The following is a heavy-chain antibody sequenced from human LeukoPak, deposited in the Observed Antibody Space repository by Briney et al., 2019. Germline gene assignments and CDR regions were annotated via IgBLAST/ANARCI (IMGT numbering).Heavy chain of an antibody. V-gene: IGHV4-39*01. J-gene: IGHJ4*02. Sequence: SETLSLTCTDSGGSISSSSYYWGWIRQPPGKGLEWIGSIYYSGGTYYNPSLKSRVTISVDTSKNQFSLKLSSVTAADTAVYYCARLRYYDSSGYYYFDYWGQGTLVTVSS. CDR1: GGSISSSSYY. CDR2: IYYSGGT. CDR3: ARLRYYDSSGYYYFDY. D-gene: IGHD3-22*01.